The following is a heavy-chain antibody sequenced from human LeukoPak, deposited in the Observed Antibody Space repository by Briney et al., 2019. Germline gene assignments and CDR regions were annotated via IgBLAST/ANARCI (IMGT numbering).Heavy chain of an antibody. CDR2: IKHDGSED. CDR3: ARDITIDYGDYLNWFDP. V-gene: IGHV3-7*01. J-gene: IGHJ5*02. Sequence: GGSLRLSCAASGFTFSNYWMTWVRQAPGKGLEWVANIKHDGSEDYYLDSVKGRFTISRDNAKNSLYLQMNSLRAEDTAVYYCARDITIDYGDYLNWFDPWGQGTLVTVSS. CDR1: GFTFSNYW. D-gene: IGHD4-17*01.